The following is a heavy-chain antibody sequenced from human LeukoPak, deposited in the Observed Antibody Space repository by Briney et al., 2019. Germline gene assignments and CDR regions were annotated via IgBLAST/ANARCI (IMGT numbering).Heavy chain of an antibody. V-gene: IGHV4-34*01. Sequence: SETLSLTCAVYGGSFSGYYWSWIRQPPGKGLEWIGEINHSGSTNYNPSLKSRVTISVDTSKNQFSLKLSSVTAADTALYYCARVPYYDILTGYSYYYGMDVWGQGTTVTVSS. CDR2: INHSGST. D-gene: IGHD3-9*01. J-gene: IGHJ6*02. CDR3: ARVPYYDILTGYSYYYGMDV. CDR1: GGSFSGYY.